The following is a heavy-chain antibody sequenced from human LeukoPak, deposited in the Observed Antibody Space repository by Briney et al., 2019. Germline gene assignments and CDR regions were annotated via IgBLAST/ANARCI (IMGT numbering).Heavy chain of an antibody. V-gene: IGHV1-18*01. J-gene: IGHJ5*02. Sequence: ASVKVSCKASGYTFTSYGISWVRQAPGQGLEWMGWISAYNGNTNYAQKLQGRVTMTTDTSTSTAYMELRSLRSDDTAVYYCARARPGCSYAMNWFDPWGQGTLVTVSS. CDR1: GYTFTSYG. D-gene: IGHD5-18*01. CDR2: ISAYNGNT. CDR3: ARARPGCSYAMNWFDP.